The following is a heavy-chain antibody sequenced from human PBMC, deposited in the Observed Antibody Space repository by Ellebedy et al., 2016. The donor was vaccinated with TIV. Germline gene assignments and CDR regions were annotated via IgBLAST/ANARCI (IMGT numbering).Heavy chain of an antibody. CDR1: GYSFTSYW. CDR2: IYPGDSDT. J-gene: IGHJ4*02. Sequence: GESLKISCKGSGYSFTSYWIGWVRQMPGKGLEWMGIIYPGDSDTRYSPSFQGQVTISADKSISTAYLQWSSLKASDTAMYYCARQAAEGPYYDFWSGWLSPNYFDYWGQGTLVTVSS. V-gene: IGHV5-51*01. CDR3: ARQAAEGPYYDFWSGWLSPNYFDY. D-gene: IGHD3-3*01.